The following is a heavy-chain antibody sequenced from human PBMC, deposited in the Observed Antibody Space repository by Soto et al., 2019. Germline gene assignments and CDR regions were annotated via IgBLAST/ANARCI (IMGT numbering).Heavy chain of an antibody. J-gene: IGHJ5*02. CDR1: GYTFTNYW. D-gene: IGHD2-15*01. CDR3: ARQHGSSIPWFDP. V-gene: IGHV5-51*01. Sequence: PGESLKISCKGSGYTFTNYWIGWVRQLPGKGLECMGSIFPGDSETRYSPSFQGQVTMSVDKSNTSAFLHWRSLKASDTATYFCARQHGSSIPWFDPWGQGTLVIVSS. CDR2: IFPGDSET.